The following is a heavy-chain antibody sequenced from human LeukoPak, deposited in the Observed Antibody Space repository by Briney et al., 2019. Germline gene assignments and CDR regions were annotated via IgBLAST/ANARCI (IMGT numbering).Heavy chain of an antibody. J-gene: IGHJ4*02. V-gene: IGHV4-61*02. CDR1: GGFIRGGNHY. CDR2: IYNSGTT. CDR3: ARGGDGYNYFDY. D-gene: IGHD5-24*01. Sequence: SQTLSLTCAVSGGFIRGGNHYWSWIRQPAGKGLEWIGRIYNSGTTDYNPSLKSRVTISVDTSKNHFSLKLTSLTAADTAVYYCARGGDGYNYFDYWGQGTLVTVSS.